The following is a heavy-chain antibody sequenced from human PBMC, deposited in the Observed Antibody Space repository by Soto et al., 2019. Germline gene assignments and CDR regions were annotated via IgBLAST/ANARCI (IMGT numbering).Heavy chain of an antibody. V-gene: IGHV1-69*06. CDR3: ATARVAAGPFDY. J-gene: IGHJ4*02. D-gene: IGHD6-25*01. Sequence: QVQLVQSGAEVKKPGSSVKVSCKASGGTFNIYAISWVRQAPGQGLEWMGGIIPIFGTPNYAQKFQGRVTITADTFTSTAYMELSSLRSDDTAVYYCATARVAAGPFDYWGQRTLVTVSS. CDR1: GGTFNIYA. CDR2: IIPIFGTP.